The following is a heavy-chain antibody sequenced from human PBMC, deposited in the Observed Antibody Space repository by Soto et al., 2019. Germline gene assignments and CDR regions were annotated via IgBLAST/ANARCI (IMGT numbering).Heavy chain of an antibody. Sequence: GWSLRLSCAASGFTFSSYSMNWDRQTPGKSLEWVSSISSSSYIYYADSVKGRFTISRDNAKNSLYLQMNSLRAEHTAVYYCARDMSSRGGYTHHAFDIWGQGALVTVS. V-gene: IGHV3-21*01. CDR2: ISSSSYI. CDR1: GFTFSSYS. J-gene: IGHJ3*02. CDR3: ARDMSSRGGYTHHAFDI. D-gene: IGHD5-12*01.